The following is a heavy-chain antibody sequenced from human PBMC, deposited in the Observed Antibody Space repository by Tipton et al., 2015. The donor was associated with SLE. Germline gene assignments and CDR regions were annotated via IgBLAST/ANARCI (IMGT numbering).Heavy chain of an antibody. CDR2: ISYDGSNK. J-gene: IGHJ4*02. D-gene: IGHD5-18*01. V-gene: IGHV3-30-3*01. CDR1: GFTFSSYA. CDR3: AKDEQLWDKDDS. Sequence: SLRLSCAASGFTFSSYAMSWVRQAPGKGLEWVAVISYDGSNKYYADSVKGRFTISRDNSKNTLYLQMNSLRAEDTAVYYCAKDEQLWDKDDSWGQGTLVTVSS.